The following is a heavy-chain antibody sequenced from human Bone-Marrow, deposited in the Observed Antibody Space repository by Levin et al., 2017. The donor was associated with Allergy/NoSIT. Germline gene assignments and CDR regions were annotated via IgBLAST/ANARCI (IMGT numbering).Heavy chain of an antibody. CDR3: VREGGPAANWFDP. D-gene: IGHD2-2*01. CDR2: TYYTGST. V-gene: IGHV4-31*03. J-gene: IGHJ5*02. Sequence: SQTLSLTCTVSGGSISSAGHYWGWVRQLPGKGLEWMGNTYYTGSTYYNPSLKSRLTISVDTAENQFSLRLTSVTAADTAVYFCVREGGPAANWFDPWGQGSLVSVSS. CDR1: GGSISSAGHY.